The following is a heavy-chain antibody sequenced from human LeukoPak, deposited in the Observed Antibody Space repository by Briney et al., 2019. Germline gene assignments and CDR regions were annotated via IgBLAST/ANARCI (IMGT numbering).Heavy chain of an antibody. CDR2: IIPIFGTA. J-gene: IGHJ4*02. Sequence: SVKVSCKASGGTFSSYAISWVRQAPGQGLEWMGGIIPIFGTANYAQKFQGRVTITAYESTSTAYMELSSLRSEDTAVYYCAALNMGYSYGFEVDYWGQGTLVTVSS. V-gene: IGHV1-69*13. CDR3: AALNMGYSYGFEVDY. D-gene: IGHD5-18*01. CDR1: GGTFSSYA.